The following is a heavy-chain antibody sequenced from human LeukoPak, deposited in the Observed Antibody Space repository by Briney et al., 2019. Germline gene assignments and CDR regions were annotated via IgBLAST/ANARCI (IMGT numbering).Heavy chain of an antibody. J-gene: IGHJ4*02. V-gene: IGHV4-30-4*01. CDR3: ARAPSCSGGSCYLFDY. D-gene: IGHD2-15*01. CDR1: GGSISSGDYY. CDR2: IYYSGST. Sequence: PSQTLSLTCTVSGGSISSGDYYWSWIRQPPGKGLEWIGYIYYSGSTYYNPSLKSRVTISVDTSKNQFSLKLSSVTAADTAVYYCARAPSCSGGSCYLFDYWGQGNLVTVSS.